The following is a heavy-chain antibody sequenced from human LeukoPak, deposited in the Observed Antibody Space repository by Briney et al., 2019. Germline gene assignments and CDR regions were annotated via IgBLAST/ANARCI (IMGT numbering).Heavy chain of an antibody. Sequence: PGRSLRLSCAASGFTFSSYAMHWVRQAPGKGLEWVAVISYDGSNKYYADSVKGRFTISRDNSKNTLYLQMNSLRAEDTAVYYCARDLVTMIVDYWGQGTLVTVSS. CDR2: ISYDGSNK. CDR3: ARDLVTMIVDY. J-gene: IGHJ4*02. CDR1: GFTFSSYA. V-gene: IGHV3-30-3*01. D-gene: IGHD3-22*01.